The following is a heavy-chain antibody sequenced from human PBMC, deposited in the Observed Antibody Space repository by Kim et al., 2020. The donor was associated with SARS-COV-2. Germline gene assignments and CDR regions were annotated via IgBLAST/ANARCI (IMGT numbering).Heavy chain of an antibody. J-gene: IGHJ6*02. V-gene: IGHV3-13*01. Sequence: GGSLRLSCAASGFTFSSYDMHWVRQATGKGLEWVSAIGTAGDAYYPGSVKGRFTISRENAKNSLYLQMNSLRAGDTAVYYCARADAGYSYGNYYYYGMDVWGQGTTVTVSS. D-gene: IGHD5-18*01. CDR3: ARADAGYSYGNYYYYGMDV. CDR2: IGTAGDA. CDR1: GFTFSSYD.